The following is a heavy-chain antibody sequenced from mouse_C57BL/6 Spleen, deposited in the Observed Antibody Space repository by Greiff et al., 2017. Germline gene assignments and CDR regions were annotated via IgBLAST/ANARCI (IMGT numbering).Heavy chain of an antibody. V-gene: IGHV1-80*01. CDR3: AREDSTYAVEY. D-gene: IGHD2-5*01. Sequence: VQLQQSGAELVKPGASVKISCKASGYAFSSYWMNWVKQRPGKGLEWIGQIYPGDGVTNYNGKFKGKATLTADKSSSPAYMQLSSLTSEDSAVYFCAREDSTYAVEYWGQGTSVTVSA. J-gene: IGHJ4*01. CDR1: GYAFSSYW. CDR2: IYPGDGVT.